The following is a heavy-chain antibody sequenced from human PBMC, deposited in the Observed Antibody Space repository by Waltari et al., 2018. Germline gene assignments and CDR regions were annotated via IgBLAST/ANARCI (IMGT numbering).Heavy chain of an antibody. V-gene: IGHV3-74*01. CDR1: GFNSRVTC. Sequence: DVEVVQSGGGLVQPGGSLGLSFADSGFNSRVTCMHWVRQVPGKGLVWVARINSDGSSRSYTDSVKGRFTISRDNSKNTVYLQMDALRVEDTAVYYCAKDVAMGKSGFALDYWGQGALVTVSS. D-gene: IGHD3-3*01. CDR3: AKDVAMGKSGFALDY. CDR2: INSDGSSR. J-gene: IGHJ4*02.